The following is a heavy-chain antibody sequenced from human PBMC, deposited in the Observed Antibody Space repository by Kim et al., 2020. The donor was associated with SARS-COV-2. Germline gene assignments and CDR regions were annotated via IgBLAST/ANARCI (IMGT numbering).Heavy chain of an antibody. J-gene: IGHJ3*02. CDR3: TSEGGYIVGATSAFDI. Sequence: GGSLRLSCAASGFTFSNAWMSWVRQAPGKGLEWVGRIKSKTDGGTTDYAAPVKGRFTISRDDSKNTLYLQMNSLKTEDTAVYYCTSEGGYIVGATSAFDIWGQGTMVTVSS. CDR2: IKSKTDGGTT. V-gene: IGHV3-15*01. CDR1: GFTFSNAW. D-gene: IGHD1-26*01.